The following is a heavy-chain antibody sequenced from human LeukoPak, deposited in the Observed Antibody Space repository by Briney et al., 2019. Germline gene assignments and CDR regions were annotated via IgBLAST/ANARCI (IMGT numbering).Heavy chain of an antibody. V-gene: IGHV3-21*01. Sequence: GGSLRLSCAASGFTFSSYSMNWVRQAPGKGLEWVPSISSSSRYIYYADSVKGRFTISRDNAKNPLYLQRNSLIAEDTAVYYCARVTTGTTEYYFDYWGQGTRFTVSP. CDR1: GFTFSSYS. CDR2: ISSSSRYI. CDR3: ARVTTGTTEYYFDY. J-gene: IGHJ4*02. D-gene: IGHD1-1*01.